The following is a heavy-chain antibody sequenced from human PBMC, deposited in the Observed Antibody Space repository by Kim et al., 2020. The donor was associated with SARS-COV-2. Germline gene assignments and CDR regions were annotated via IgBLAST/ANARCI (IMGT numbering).Heavy chain of an antibody. CDR3: ARLEMATIRRIADWFDP. Sequence: GESLKISCKGSGYSFTSYWIGWVRQMPGKGLEWMGIIYPGDSDTRYSPSFQGQVTISADTSISTAYLQWSSLKASDTAMYYCARLEMATIRRIADWFDPWGQGTLVTVSS. D-gene: IGHD5-12*01. J-gene: IGHJ5*02. CDR2: IYPGDSDT. CDR1: GYSFTSYW. V-gene: IGHV5-51*01.